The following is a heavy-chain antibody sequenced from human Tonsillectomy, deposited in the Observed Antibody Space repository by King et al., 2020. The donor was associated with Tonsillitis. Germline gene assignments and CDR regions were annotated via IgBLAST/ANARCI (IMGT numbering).Heavy chain of an antibody. Sequence: VQLVESGGGVVQPGRSLRLSCAASGFTFSSYGMHWVRQAPGKGLEWVAVISYDGSNKYYADSVKGRFTISRDNSKNTLYLQMNSLRAEDTAVYYCAREVGYYDSRDWYFDLWGRGTLVTVSS. CDR1: GFTFSSYG. V-gene: IGHV3-33*05. J-gene: IGHJ2*01. D-gene: IGHD3-22*01. CDR3: AREVGYYDSRDWYFDL. CDR2: ISYDGSNK.